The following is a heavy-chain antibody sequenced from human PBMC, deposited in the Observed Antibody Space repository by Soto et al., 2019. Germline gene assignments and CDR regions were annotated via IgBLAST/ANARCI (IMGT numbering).Heavy chain of an antibody. CDR2: IYYDDGST. V-gene: IGHV3-53*02. J-gene: IGHJ6*02. CDR1: GFTVSTNY. D-gene: IGHD6-13*01. Sequence: EVQLVETGGGLIQLGGSLRLSCAVSGFTVSTNYMSWVRQAPGKGLEWVSVIYYDDGSTYYADSVKGRFSISRDSSRNTPYLQMNSLRAEDTAVYYCASGQQVILRYYYGLDVWGQGTTVTVSS. CDR3: ASGQQVILRYYYGLDV.